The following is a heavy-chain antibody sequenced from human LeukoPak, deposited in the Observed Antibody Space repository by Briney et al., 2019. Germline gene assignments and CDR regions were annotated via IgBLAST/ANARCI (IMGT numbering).Heavy chain of an antibody. D-gene: IGHD3-16*01. CDR3: ESRSNYDFDY. V-gene: IGHV1-8*01. J-gene: IGHJ4*02. Sequence: ASVKVSCKASGYTFTNYDINWVRQGPGQGLEWIGWMNPNSGNTAYAQKFQGRVTMTRDTSIITAYLELSSLRSDDTAMHYCESRSNYDFDYWGQETLVTVSS. CDR1: GYTFTNYD. CDR2: MNPNSGNT.